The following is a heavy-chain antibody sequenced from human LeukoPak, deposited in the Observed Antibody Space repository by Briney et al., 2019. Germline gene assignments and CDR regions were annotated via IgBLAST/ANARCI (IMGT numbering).Heavy chain of an antibody. CDR3: AREGYYYDSSGIDY. Sequence: ASVKVSCKASGYTFTSYGISWVRQASGQGLEWMGWIGAYNGNTNYAQKLQGRVTMTTDTSTSTAYMELRSLRSDDTAVYYCAREGYYYDSSGIDYWGQGTLVTVSS. CDR2: IGAYNGNT. V-gene: IGHV1-18*01. D-gene: IGHD3-22*01. J-gene: IGHJ4*02. CDR1: GYTFTSYG.